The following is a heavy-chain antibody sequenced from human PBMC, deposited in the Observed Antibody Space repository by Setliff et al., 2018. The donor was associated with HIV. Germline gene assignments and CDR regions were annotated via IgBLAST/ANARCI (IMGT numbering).Heavy chain of an antibody. D-gene: IGHD3-10*01. V-gene: IGHV1-3*01. CDR2: INVGKGDT. CDR1: GYTFTTYS. Sequence: ASVKVSCKASGYTFTTYSIHWVRQASGQSLEWMGWINVGKGDTKYSQELQGRITLTTDTSANTAYMELSSLRSDDTAVYFCARGALLAVFDFDHWGQGTQVTVSS. CDR3: ARGALLAVFDFDH. J-gene: IGHJ4*02.